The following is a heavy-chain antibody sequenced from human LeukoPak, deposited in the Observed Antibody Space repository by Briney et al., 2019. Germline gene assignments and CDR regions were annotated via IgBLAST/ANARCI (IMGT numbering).Heavy chain of an antibody. CDR2: IIPIFGTA. V-gene: IGHV1-69*06. CDR1: GYTFTSYY. CDR3: ARELPSSSSWGAFDY. Sequence: SVTVSCEASGYTFTSYYMHWVRQAPGQGLEWMGGIIPIFGTANYAQKFQGRVTITADKSTSTAYMELSSLRSEDTAAYYCARELPSSSSWGAFDYWGQGTLVTVSS. J-gene: IGHJ4*02. D-gene: IGHD6-13*01.